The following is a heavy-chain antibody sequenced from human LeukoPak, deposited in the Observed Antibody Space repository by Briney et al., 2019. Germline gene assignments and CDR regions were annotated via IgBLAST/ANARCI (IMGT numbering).Heavy chain of an antibody. J-gene: IGHJ4*01. Sequence: GGSRRLSCAASGFTFSSYAMSWVRQTPGKGPEWVSAISGSSGTTYYADSVKGRFTISRDNSKKMLYLQMSGLRPEDTALYYCAGVWGPSSAWPWAFEYWGQGILVTVSS. CDR1: GFTFSSYA. CDR2: ISGSSGTT. CDR3: AGVWGPSSAWPWAFEY. D-gene: IGHD6-13*01. V-gene: IGHV3-23*01.